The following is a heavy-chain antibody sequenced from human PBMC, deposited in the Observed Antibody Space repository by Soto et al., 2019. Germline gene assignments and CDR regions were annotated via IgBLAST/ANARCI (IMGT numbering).Heavy chain of an antibody. CDR2: IIPVFGRA. D-gene: IGHD1-1*01. Sequence: QVQLVQSGAEVKKPGSSVKVSCKASGGTFSNYAISWVRQAPGQGLEWMGGIIPVFGRADYAQKFQGRVTLIADESTSTAYMELSSLTSDDTAVYYCAGEGIGAAERLGWFDPWGQGTLVTVSS. J-gene: IGHJ5*02. V-gene: IGHV1-69*01. CDR3: AGEGIGAAERLGWFDP. CDR1: GGTFSNYA.